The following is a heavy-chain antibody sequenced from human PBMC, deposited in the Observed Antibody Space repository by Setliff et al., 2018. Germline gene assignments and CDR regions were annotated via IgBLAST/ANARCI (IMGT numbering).Heavy chain of an antibody. CDR2: IFYNGMA. D-gene: IGHD3-10*01. V-gene: IGHV4-38-2*01. CDR3: ARGPEMAAIDY. Sequence: PSETLSLTCAVSGASIRNNYYWGWIRQSPGTGLEWIGSIFYNGMAYYNPSLKSRVTVSVDTSKNQFSLKLSSVTAADTAVYYCARGPEMAAIDYWGQGTLVTVSS. J-gene: IGHJ4*02. CDR1: GASIRNNYY.